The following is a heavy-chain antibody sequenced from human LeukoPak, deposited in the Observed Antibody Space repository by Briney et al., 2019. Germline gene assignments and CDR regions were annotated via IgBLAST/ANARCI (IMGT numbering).Heavy chain of an antibody. CDR1: GFTFSSYG. V-gene: IGHV3-30*18. J-gene: IGHJ4*02. D-gene: IGHD3-10*01. CDR2: IPYDGSNK. CDR3: AKSAYGSGSYYSYLGY. Sequence: GGSLRLSCAASGFTFSSYGMHWVRQAPGKGLEWVAVIPYDGSNKYYADSVKGRFTISRDNSKNTLYLQMNSLRAEDTAVYYCAKSAYGSGSYYSYLGYWGQGTLVTVSS.